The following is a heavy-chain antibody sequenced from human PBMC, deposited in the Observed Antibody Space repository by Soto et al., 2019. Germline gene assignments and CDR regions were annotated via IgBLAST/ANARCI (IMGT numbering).Heavy chain of an antibody. CDR1: GFTFSSYA. V-gene: IGHV3-23*01. Sequence: GGSLRLSCAASGFTFSSYAMSWVRQAPGKGLEWVSAISGSGGSTYYADSVKGRFTISRDNSKNTLYLQMNSLRAEDTAVYYCAKVNSTTMADYGSGSYYPAYYYYGMDVWGQGTTVTVSS. J-gene: IGHJ6*02. D-gene: IGHD3-10*01. CDR2: ISGSGGST. CDR3: AKVNSTTMADYGSGSYYPAYYYYGMDV.